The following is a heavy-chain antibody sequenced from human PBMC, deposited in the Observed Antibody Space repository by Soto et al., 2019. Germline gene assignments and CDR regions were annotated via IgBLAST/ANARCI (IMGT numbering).Heavy chain of an antibody. CDR2: TSYDRSNK. CDR3: ARWGTTGGLDV. Sequence: QVQLVESGGGVVQPGASLRLSCVGSGFTFRSYVIHWVRQAPGKGLEWVALTSYDRSNKYYDDSVKGRFTISRDNSRNTVDLHMDSLRLEDTALYYCARWGTTGGLDVWGQGTLVSVSS. J-gene: IGHJ4*02. V-gene: IGHV3-30*19. D-gene: IGHD3-16*01. CDR1: GFTFRSYV.